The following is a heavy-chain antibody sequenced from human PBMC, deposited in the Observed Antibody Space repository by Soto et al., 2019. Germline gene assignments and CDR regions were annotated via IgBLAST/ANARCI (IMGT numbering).Heavy chain of an antibody. CDR3: ARDLSGPLDY. CDR2: TRHDGTNK. V-gene: IGHV3-33*01. J-gene: IGHJ4*02. CDR1: GFTFSNYG. Sequence: QVQLVQSGGGVVQRGGSLRLSCATSGFTFSNYGMHWVRLAPGKGLEWVAVTRHDGTNKYYADSVKGRCTISRDNSKNPVHLQMNSLRGEDTAVYYCARDLSGPLDYWGQGTLVTVSS.